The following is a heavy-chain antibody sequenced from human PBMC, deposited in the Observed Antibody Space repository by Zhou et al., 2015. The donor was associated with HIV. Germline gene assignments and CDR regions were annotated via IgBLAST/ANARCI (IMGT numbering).Heavy chain of an antibody. CDR1: GGTFSSYA. J-gene: IGHJ4*02. V-gene: IGHV1-69*01. D-gene: IGHD6-19*01. CDR2: IIPIFGTA. CDR3: ARGPKIEVIARSGWYPNCY. Sequence: QVQLVQSGAEVKKPGSSVKVSCKASGGTFSSYAISWVRQAPGQGLEWMGGIIPIFGTANYAQKFQGRVTITADESTSTAYMELSSLRSEDTAVYYCARGPKIEVIARSGWYPNCYWGQGTLVTVSS.